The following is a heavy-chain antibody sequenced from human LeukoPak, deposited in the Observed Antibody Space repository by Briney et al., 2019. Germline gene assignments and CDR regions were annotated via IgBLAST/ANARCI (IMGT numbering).Heavy chain of an antibody. CDR3: ARTPFWGSDRAFDY. CDR2: ISSSGSTI. D-gene: IGHD3-16*02. J-gene: IGHJ4*02. CDR1: GFTFSSYE. V-gene: IGHV3-48*03. Sequence: GGSLRLSCAASGFTFSSYEMNWVRQAPGKGLEWVSYISSSGSTIYYADSVKGRFTISRDNAKNSLYLQMNSLRAEDTAVYYCARTPFWGSDRAFDYWGQGTLVTVSS.